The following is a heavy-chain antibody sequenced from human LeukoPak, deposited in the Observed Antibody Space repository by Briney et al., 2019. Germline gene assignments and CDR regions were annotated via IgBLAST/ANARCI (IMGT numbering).Heavy chain of an antibody. J-gene: IGHJ4*02. V-gene: IGHV3-73*01. CDR3: ARDSSSEGPLDY. Sequence: PGGSLRLSCAASGFTFSASAVHWVCQASGKGLEWIGRIRSKANNYATAYAGSLKGRFTVSRDDSKNTAYLQMNSLKTEDSAVYFCARDSSSEGPLDYWGQGTLVAVSS. CDR1: GFTFSASA. D-gene: IGHD6-6*01. CDR2: IRSKANNYAT.